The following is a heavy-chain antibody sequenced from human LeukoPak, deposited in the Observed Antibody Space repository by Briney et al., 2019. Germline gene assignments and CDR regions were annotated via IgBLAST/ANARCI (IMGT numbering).Heavy chain of an antibody. J-gene: IGHJ6*02. CDR1: GFTFSDYY. CDR2: ISSSGSTM. Sequence: GGSLRLSCAASGFTFSDYYMSWIRQAPGKGLEWVSYISSSGSTMYYADSVKGRFTISRDNAKNSLYLQMNSLRAEDTAVYYCARDFEYSSTLLENYYYGMDVWGQGTTITVSS. V-gene: IGHV3-11*01. D-gene: IGHD6-6*01. CDR3: ARDFEYSSTLLENYYYGMDV.